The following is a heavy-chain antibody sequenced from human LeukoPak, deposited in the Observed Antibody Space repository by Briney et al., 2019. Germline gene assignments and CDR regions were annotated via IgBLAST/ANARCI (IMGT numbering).Heavy chain of an antibody. CDR3: AKDDSSSWYSTGDYFDY. Sequence: GRSLRLSCAASGFTFDDYAMHWVRQAPGKGLEWVSGISWNSGSIGYADSVKGRFTISRDNAKNTLYLQMNSLRAEDTAVYYCAKDDSSSWYSTGDYFDYWGQGTLVTVSS. D-gene: IGHD6-13*01. CDR2: ISWNSGSI. J-gene: IGHJ4*02. CDR1: GFTFDDYA. V-gene: IGHV3-9*01.